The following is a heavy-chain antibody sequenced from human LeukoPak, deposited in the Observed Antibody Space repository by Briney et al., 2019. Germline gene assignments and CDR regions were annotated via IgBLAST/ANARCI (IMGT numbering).Heavy chain of an antibody. CDR1: GFTFSRYW. CDR3: ARDESYSSDY. Sequence: PRGSLRLSCAASGFTFSRYWMSWVCQAPGKGLEWLANINQVGSEIYYVDSVKGRFTISRDNAKSSLYLQMNGLRAEDTAVYYCARDESYSSDYWGQGTLVTVSS. V-gene: IGHV3-7*05. J-gene: IGHJ4*02. CDR2: INQVGSEI. D-gene: IGHD3-22*01.